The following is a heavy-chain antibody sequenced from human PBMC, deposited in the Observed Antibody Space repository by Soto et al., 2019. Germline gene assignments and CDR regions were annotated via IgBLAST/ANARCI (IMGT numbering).Heavy chain of an antibody. CDR3: ARDWGYDPDPTSYYGMDV. V-gene: IGHV6-1*01. Sequence: PSQTLSLTCAISGDTVSTNTAAWNWIRQSPSRGLEWLGRIYYKSRWYNDYSESLKSRIAIIPDTSRNKFSLQLNSVIPEDTAVYYCARDWGYDPDPTSYYGMDVWGQGTTVTVSS. CDR1: GDTVSTNTAA. J-gene: IGHJ6*02. CDR2: IYYKSRWYN. D-gene: IGHD5-12*01.